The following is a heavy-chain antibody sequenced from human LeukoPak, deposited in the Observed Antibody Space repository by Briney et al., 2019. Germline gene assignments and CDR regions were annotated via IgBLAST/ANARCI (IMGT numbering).Heavy chain of an antibody. CDR3: ASRGRGYCTIGVCYNGDY. D-gene: IGHD2-8*01. J-gene: IGHJ4*02. Sequence: SETLSLTCTVSGGSISSSSYYWGWIRQPPGKGLEWIGSIYYSGSTYYNPSLKSRVTISVDTSKNQFSLKLSSVTAADTAVYYCASRGRGYCTIGVCYNGDYWGQGTLVTVSS. CDR2: IYYSGST. V-gene: IGHV4-39*01. CDR1: GGSISSSSYY.